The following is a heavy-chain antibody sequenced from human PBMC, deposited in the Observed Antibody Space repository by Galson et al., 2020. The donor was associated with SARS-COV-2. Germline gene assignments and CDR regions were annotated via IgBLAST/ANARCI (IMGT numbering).Heavy chain of an antibody. CDR1: GFTFSNYA. J-gene: IGHJ4*02. V-gene: IGHV3-30-3*01. Sequence: GGSLRLSCAASGFTFSNYAMHWVRQAPGKGLEWVTVISYDGSNKYYADSVKGRFTISRDNSKNTLYLQMNSLRTEDTAVYYCARGGEESSSWYEGYLYYWGQGTLVTVSS. CDR2: ISYDGSNK. CDR3: ARGGEESSSWYEGYLYY. D-gene: IGHD6-13*01.